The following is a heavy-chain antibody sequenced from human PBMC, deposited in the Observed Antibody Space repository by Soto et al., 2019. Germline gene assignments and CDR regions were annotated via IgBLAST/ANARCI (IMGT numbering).Heavy chain of an antibody. CDR3: ARARPYYDFRLVV. D-gene: IGHD3-3*01. CDR1: GFTVSSNY. V-gene: IGHV3-66*01. Sequence: EVQLVESGGGLVQPGGSLRLSCAASGFTVSSNYMSWVRQAPGKGLEWVSLIYSGGSTYYADSVKGRFTISRDNSKNTLYLQMNSLRGEDTGVYYCARARPYYDFRLVVWCDGTTVTVSS. CDR2: IYSGGST. J-gene: IGHJ6*04.